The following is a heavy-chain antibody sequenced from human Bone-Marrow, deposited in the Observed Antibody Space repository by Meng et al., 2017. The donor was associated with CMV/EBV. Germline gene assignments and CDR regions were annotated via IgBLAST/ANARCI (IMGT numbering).Heavy chain of an antibody. CDR1: GFTFGDYA. J-gene: IGHJ4*02. CDR2: IRSKAYGGTT. CDR3: TRAGWELLLDY. Sequence: GASLKICCTASGFTFGDYAMSWVRQAPGKGLEWVGFIRSKAYGGTTEYAASVKGRFTISRDDSKSIAYLQMNSLKTEDTAVYYCTRAGWELLLDYWGQGTLVTVSS. D-gene: IGHD1-26*01. V-gene: IGHV3-49*04.